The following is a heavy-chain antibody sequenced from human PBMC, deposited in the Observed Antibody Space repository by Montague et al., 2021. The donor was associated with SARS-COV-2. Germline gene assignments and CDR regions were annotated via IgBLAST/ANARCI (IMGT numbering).Heavy chain of an antibody. V-gene: IGHV4-31*03. CDR3: ASTYGGNLGYYYYYMDV. CDR1: GGSISSGGYY. D-gene: IGHD4-23*01. CDR2: IYYCGST. Sequence: TLSLTCTVSGGSISSGGYYWSWIRQHPGKGLEWIGYIYYCGSTYYNPSLKSRVTISVDTSKNQFSLKLSSVTAADTAVCYCASTYGGNLGYYYYYMDVWGKGTTVTVSS. J-gene: IGHJ6*03.